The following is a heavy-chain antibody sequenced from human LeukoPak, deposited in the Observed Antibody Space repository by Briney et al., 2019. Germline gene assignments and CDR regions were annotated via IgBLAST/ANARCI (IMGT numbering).Heavy chain of an antibody. CDR3: ARDYYYDSSGIKYGMDV. CDR2: INPNSGGT. J-gene: IGHJ6*02. CDR1: GYTFTGYY. V-gene: IGHV1-2*04. Sequence: GASVKVSCKASGYTFTGYYMHWVRQAPGQGLEWMGWINPNSGGTNYAQKFQGWVTMTRDTSISTAYMELSRLRSDDTAVYYCARDYYYDSSGIKYGMDVWGQGTTVTVSS. D-gene: IGHD3-22*01.